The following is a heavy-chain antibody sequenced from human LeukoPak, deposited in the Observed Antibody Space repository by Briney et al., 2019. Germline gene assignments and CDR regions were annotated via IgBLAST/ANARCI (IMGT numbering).Heavy chain of an antibody. J-gene: IGHJ4*02. D-gene: IGHD1-26*01. Sequence: SETLSLTCTVSGGSISSYCWSWIRQPPGKGLEWIGYIYYSGSTNYNPSLKSRVTISVDTSKNQFSLKLSSVTAADTAVYYCARIGGIGGDYFDYWGQGTLVTVSS. CDR1: GGSISSYC. CDR2: IYYSGST. V-gene: IGHV4-59*01. CDR3: ARIGGIGGDYFDY.